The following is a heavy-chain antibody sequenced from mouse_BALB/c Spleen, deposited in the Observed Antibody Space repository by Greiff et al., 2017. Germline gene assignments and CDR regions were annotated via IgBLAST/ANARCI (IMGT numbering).Heavy chain of an antibody. V-gene: IGHV3-2*02. J-gene: IGHJ4*01. CDR1: GYSITSDYA. CDR3: ARSDYITTVDYYAMDY. D-gene: IGHD1-1*01. Sequence: EVQLQESGPGLVKPSQSLSLTCTVTGYSITSDYAWNWIRQLPGNQLEWMGYISYSGSTSYNPSLKSRISITRDTSKNQFFLQLNSVTTEDTATYYCARSDYITTVDYYAMDYWGQGTSVTVSS. CDR2: ISYSGST.